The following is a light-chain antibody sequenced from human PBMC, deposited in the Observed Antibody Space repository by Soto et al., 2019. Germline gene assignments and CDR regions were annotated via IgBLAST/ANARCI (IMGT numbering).Light chain of an antibody. CDR3: QVWDSSSEHPDVV. J-gene: IGLJ2*01. V-gene: IGLV3-21*02. CDR2: DDS. CDR1: NIGSKS. Sequence: SYELTQPPSVSVAPGQTARITCGGNNIGSKSVHWYQQKPGQAPVLVVYDDSNRPSVIPERFSGCNSGNTATLTISRVEAGDEADNYWQVWDSSSEHPDVVCGGGIKLKVL.